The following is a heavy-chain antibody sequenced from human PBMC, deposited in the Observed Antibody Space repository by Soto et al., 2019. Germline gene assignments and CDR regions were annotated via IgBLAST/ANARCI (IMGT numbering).Heavy chain of an antibody. CDR1: GGPFSSYA. CDR2: IVPIFGTV. D-gene: IGHD3-10*01. CDR3: ARVYYYGSGSYSPLRD. J-gene: IGHJ4*02. V-gene: IGHV1-69*01. Sequence: QVQLVQSGAEVKKPGSSGKVSCKVSGGPFSSYAISWVRQAPGQGLEWMGGIVPIFGTVNYAQKFQGIIAMGADESASTAYIALSSLRSEDTAVYYCARVYYYGSGSYSPLRDWGQGTLVTVSS.